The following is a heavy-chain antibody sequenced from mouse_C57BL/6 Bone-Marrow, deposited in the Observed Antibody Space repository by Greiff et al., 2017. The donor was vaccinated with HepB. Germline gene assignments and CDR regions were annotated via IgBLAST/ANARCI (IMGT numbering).Heavy chain of an antibody. CDR3: ARDYYYGSSYRFAY. D-gene: IGHD1-1*01. J-gene: IGHJ3*01. CDR1: GYAFSSYW. V-gene: IGHV1-80*01. CDR2: IYPGDGDT. Sequence: QVQLQQSGAELVKPGASVKISCKASGYAFSSYWMNWVKQRPGKGLEWIGQIYPGDGDTNYNGKFKGKATLTADKSSSTAYMQLSSLTSEDSAVYFCARDYYYGSSYRFAYWGQGTLVTVSA.